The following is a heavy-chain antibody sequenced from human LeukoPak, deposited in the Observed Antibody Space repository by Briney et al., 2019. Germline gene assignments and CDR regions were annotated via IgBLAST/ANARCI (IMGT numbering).Heavy chain of an antibody. J-gene: IGHJ3*01. Sequence: SPTLSLTCAISGDSVSNNNGAWNWLRQSPSRGLEWLGRTYYRSQWHNDYARSVMSRISVDPDTSKNQFSLHLSSVTPDDTAVYYCASGYAFDVWGRGTMGTVSS. V-gene: IGHV6-1*01. CDR2: TYYRSQWHN. CDR1: GDSVSNNNGA. CDR3: ASGYAFDV.